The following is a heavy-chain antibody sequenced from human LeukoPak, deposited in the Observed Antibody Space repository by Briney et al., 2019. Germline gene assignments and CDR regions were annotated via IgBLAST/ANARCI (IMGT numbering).Heavy chain of an antibody. Sequence: GGSLRLSCAASGFTFSSSAMSWVRQAPGKGLEWVAVISYDGSDKYYADSVKGRFTISRDNSKNTLYLQMNSLRAEDTAVYYCARPAGTYDYSYGMDVWGQGTTVTVSS. D-gene: IGHD6-19*01. V-gene: IGHV3-30-3*01. CDR1: GFTFSSSA. CDR3: ARPAGTYDYSYGMDV. CDR2: ISYDGSDK. J-gene: IGHJ6*02.